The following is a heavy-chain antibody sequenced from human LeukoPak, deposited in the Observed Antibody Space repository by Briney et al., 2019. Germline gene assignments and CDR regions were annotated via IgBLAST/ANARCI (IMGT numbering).Heavy chain of an antibody. D-gene: IGHD1-26*01. J-gene: IGHJ3*01. CDR2: ISAGGDLT. Sequence: AGGSLRLSCAASGFTFSSYAMSWVRQAPGRGLEWVSGISAGGDLTFHADPVKGRFTISRDNSKNTLYLQMNSLRADDTAEYYCAKSLLTTASGTGRAFDLWGQGTMVTVSS. CDR1: GFTFSSYA. CDR3: AKSLLTTASGTGRAFDL. V-gene: IGHV3-23*01.